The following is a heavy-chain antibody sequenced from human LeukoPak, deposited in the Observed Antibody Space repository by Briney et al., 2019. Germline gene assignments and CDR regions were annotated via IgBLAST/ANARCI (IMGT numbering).Heavy chain of an antibody. CDR1: GGSISSYY. V-gene: IGHV4-4*09. Sequence: SETLSLTCTVSGGSISSYYWTWIRQSPGKGLEWIGYIYSSGSTNYNPSLKSRVTISVDTSKNQFSLKLSSVTAADTAVYYCARVVVAATSNWFDPWGQGTLVTVSS. CDR2: IYSSGST. CDR3: ARVVVAATSNWFDP. J-gene: IGHJ5*02. D-gene: IGHD2-15*01.